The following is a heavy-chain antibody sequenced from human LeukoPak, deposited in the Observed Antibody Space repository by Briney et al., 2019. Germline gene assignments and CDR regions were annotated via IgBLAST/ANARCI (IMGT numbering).Heavy chain of an antibody. J-gene: IGHJ4*02. CDR2: VHSSGTT. D-gene: IGHD5-18*01. V-gene: IGHV4-4*07. CDR3: ARDGLYNYGYSYFEY. CDR1: GGSISSCH. Sequence: SETLSLTCTVSGGSISSCHWSWIRQPAGKGLEWIGRVHSSGTTNYNPSLKSRVTMSMDTSKNQLSLKLSSVTAADTAVYYCARDGLYNYGYSYFEYWGQGTLVTVSS.